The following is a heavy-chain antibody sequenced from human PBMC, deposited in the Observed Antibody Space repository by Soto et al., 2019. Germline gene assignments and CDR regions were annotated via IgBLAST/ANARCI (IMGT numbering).Heavy chain of an antibody. Sequence: EGSLRLSCAASGFTFSGSAMHWVRQASGKGLEWVGRIRSKANSYATAYAASVKGRFTISRDDSKNTAYLQMNSLKTEDTAVYYCTRPALNYGSGSFYYYYYMDVWGKGTTVTVSS. CDR2: IRSKANSYAT. CDR1: GFTFSGSA. J-gene: IGHJ6*03. CDR3: TRPALNYGSGSFYYYYYMDV. V-gene: IGHV3-73*01. D-gene: IGHD3-10*01.